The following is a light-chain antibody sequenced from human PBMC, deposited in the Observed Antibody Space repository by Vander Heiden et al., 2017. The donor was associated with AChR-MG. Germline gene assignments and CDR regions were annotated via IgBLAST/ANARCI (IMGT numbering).Light chain of an antibody. J-gene: IGKJ1*01. CDR2: AAS. V-gene: IGKV1-12*01. Sequence: DTQMTQSPSSVSASVGDRVTITCRASQGINSWLAWYQQKPGQAPKLLIYAASSLQSGVPSRFSGSGSGTDFTLTISSLQPEDFATYYCQQGNSFPWTFGQRTKVEIK. CDR3: QQGNSFPWT. CDR1: QGINSW.